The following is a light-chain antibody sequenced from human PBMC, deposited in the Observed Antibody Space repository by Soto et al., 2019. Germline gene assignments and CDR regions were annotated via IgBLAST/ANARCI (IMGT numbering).Light chain of an antibody. CDR2: GSS. Sequence: IQLTQSPSSLSASVGDSVTITCRASQGIITYLAWYQQKPGKAPNLLIYGSSTLQSGVPLRFSGSGSGTDFTLTINSLQAVDFATYYCQQTRSYPSTFGGGTKVDIK. J-gene: IGKJ4*01. CDR3: QQTRSYPST. V-gene: IGKV1-9*01. CDR1: QGIITY.